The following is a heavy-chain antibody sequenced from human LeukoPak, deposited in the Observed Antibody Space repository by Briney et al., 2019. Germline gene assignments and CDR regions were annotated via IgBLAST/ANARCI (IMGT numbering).Heavy chain of an antibody. CDR2: INHSGST. J-gene: IGHJ5*02. V-gene: IGHV4-34*01. D-gene: IGHD3-10*01. CDR1: GGSFSGYY. Sequence: SETLSLTCAVYGGSFSGYYWSWIRQPPGKGLEWIGEINHSGSTNYNPSLKSRVTISVDTSKNQFSLKLSSVTAADTAVYYCARDSGSHYYGSGSYFNWFDPWGQGTLVTVSS. CDR3: ARDSGSHYYGSGSYFNWFDP.